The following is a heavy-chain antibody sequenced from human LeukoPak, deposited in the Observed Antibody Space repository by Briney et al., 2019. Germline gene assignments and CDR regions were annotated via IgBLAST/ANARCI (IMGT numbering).Heavy chain of an antibody. CDR1: GLTFSDYW. CDR3: ATDRGLR. CDR2: IKYDGSEK. Sequence: GGSLRLSCAASGLTFSDYWMYWVRQAPGKGLEWVANIKYDGSEKYYVDSVKGQFTISRDNAKNSLYLQMNSLRVGDTAMYYCATDRGLRWGKGTTVTVSS. V-gene: IGHV3-7*03. J-gene: IGHJ6*04.